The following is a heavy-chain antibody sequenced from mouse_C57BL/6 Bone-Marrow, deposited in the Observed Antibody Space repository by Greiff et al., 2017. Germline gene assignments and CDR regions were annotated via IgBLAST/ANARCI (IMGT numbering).Heavy chain of an antibody. CDR2: INPGSGGT. CDR3: ARLRRGSWYFDV. CDR1: GYAFTNYL. V-gene: IGHV1-54*01. J-gene: IGHJ1*03. Sequence: VQLQQSGAELVRPGTSVKVSCKASGYAFTNYLIAWVKQRPGQGLEWIGVINPGSGGTNYNEKLKGKATLTADKTSSTAYMQLSSLTSEDSAVYFCARLRRGSWYFDVWGTGTTVTVSS. D-gene: IGHD2-4*01.